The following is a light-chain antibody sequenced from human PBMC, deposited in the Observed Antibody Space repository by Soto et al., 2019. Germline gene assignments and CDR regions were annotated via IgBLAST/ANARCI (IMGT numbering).Light chain of an antibody. Sequence: EIVLTQSPGTLSLSPGDRATLSCRTSQSVSSSYLAWYQQKPGQAPRLLIYGASRRATGIPDRFSGSGSGTDFTRTISRLEHEDFAVYFCQQYASSSYPFGHGTQLEIK. J-gene: IGKJ2*01. CDR1: QSVSSSY. CDR3: QQYASSSYP. CDR2: GAS. V-gene: IGKV3-20*01.